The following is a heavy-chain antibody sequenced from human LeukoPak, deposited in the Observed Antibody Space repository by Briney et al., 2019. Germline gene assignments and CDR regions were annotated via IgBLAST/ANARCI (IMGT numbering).Heavy chain of an antibody. V-gene: IGHV3-53*01. CDR2: IYTGGST. CDR1: GFTVSSTY. Sequence: GGSLRLSCAASGFTVSSTYMNWVRQAPGKGLEWISVIYTGGSTYYADSVKGRFTISRDNSKNTLYLQMNSLRAEDTAVYYCARGVFRDYYGMDVWGQGTTVTVSS. D-gene: IGHD2-21*01. J-gene: IGHJ6*02. CDR3: ARGVFRDYYGMDV.